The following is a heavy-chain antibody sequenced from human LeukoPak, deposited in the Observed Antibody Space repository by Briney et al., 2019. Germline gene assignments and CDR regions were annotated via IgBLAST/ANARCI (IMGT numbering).Heavy chain of an antibody. CDR3: AREEEGYVVATIISYYYYMDV. D-gene: IGHD5-12*01. CDR1: GGSFSGYY. J-gene: IGHJ6*03. CDR2: INHSGST. Sequence: SETLPLTCAVYGGSFSGYYWSWIRQPPGKGLEWIGEINHSGSTNYNPSLKSRVTISVDTSKNQFSLQLNSVTPEDTAVYYCAREEEGYVVATIISYYYYMDVWGKGTTVTVSS. V-gene: IGHV4-34*01.